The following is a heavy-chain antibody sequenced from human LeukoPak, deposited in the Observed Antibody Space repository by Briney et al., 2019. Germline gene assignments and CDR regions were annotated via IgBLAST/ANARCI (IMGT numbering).Heavy chain of an antibody. J-gene: IGHJ4*02. Sequence: SETLSLTCTVSGGSISSSSYYWGWIRQPPGKGLEWFGSIYYSGSTYYNPSLKSRVTISVDTSKNQFSLKLSSVTAADTAVYYCARQSGSRDYWGQGTLVTVSS. CDR1: GGSISSSSYY. D-gene: IGHD1-26*01. V-gene: IGHV4-39*01. CDR2: IYYSGST. CDR3: ARQSGSRDY.